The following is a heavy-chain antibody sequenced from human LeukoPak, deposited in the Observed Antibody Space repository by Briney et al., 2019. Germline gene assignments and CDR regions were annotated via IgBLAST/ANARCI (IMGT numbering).Heavy chain of an antibody. J-gene: IGHJ4*02. CDR1: GFTFSSYE. CDR2: IRSIGSIT. D-gene: IGHD5-12*01. V-gene: IGHV3-48*03. Sequence: PGGSPRLSCAASGFTFSSYEMNWVRQAPGKGLEWDSYIRSIGSITHYGDSVKGRFTISRDNAKNSLYLQMNSLRAEDTAVYYCARDRDTGRVGTTDFDYWGQGTLVTVSS. CDR3: ARDRDTGRVGTTDFDY.